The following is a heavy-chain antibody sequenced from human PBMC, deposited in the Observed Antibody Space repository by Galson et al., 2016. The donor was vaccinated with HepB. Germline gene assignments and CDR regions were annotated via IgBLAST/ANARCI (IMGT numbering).Heavy chain of an antibody. Sequence: SVKVSCKASYYTFTSFGISWVRQAPGQGLEWMGWISGYNGDTNYAQGLQGRVTLTTDTSTSTAYMELRRLKSEDTAVYYCARDRNYGSGSYWSRLDYWGQGTLVTVSS. CDR3: ARDRNYGSGSYWSRLDY. CDR2: ISGYNGDT. V-gene: IGHV1-18*04. J-gene: IGHJ4*02. D-gene: IGHD3-10*01. CDR1: YYTFTSFG.